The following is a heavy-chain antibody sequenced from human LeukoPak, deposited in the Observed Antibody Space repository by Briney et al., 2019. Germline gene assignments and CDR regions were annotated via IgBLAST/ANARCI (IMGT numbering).Heavy chain of an antibody. D-gene: IGHD4-17*01. Sequence: GASVKVSCKASGYTFTGYYMHWVRQAPGQGLEWMGLINPKSGGTNYAQKFQGWVTMTTDTSISTAYMELSRLRSDDTAVYYCARDRASPVRSDPWGQGKLVTVSS. V-gene: IGHV1-2*04. CDR1: GYTFTGYY. J-gene: IGHJ5*02. CDR2: INPKSGGT. CDR3: ARDRASPVRSDP.